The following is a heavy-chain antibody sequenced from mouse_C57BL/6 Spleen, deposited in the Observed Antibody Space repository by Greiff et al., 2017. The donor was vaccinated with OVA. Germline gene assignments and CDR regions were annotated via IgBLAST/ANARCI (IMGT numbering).Heavy chain of an antibody. CDR2: INPYNGDT. CDR3: ARAGSDGYYPSYAMDY. Sequence: VHVKQSGPELVKPGASVKISCKASGYSFTGYFMNWVKQSHGKSLEWIGRINPYNGDTFYNQKFKGKATLTVDKSSSTAHMELLSLTSEDFAVYYCARAGSDGYYPSYAMDYWGQGTSVTVSS. J-gene: IGHJ4*01. D-gene: IGHD2-3*01. CDR1: GYSFTGYF. V-gene: IGHV1-37*01.